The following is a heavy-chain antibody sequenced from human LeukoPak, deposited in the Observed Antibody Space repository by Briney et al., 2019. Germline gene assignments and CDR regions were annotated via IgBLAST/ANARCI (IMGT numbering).Heavy chain of an antibody. D-gene: IGHD3-10*01. J-gene: IGHJ5*02. CDR3: ASGFGNLGWFDP. CDR2: INHSGST. V-gene: IGHV4-34*01. CDR1: GGSFSGYY. Sequence: SETLSLTCAVYGGSFSGYYWSWIRQPPGKGLEWIGEINHSGSTNYNPSLKSRVTISVDTSKNQFSLKLSSVTAADTAVYYCASGFGNLGWFDPWGQGTLVTVSS.